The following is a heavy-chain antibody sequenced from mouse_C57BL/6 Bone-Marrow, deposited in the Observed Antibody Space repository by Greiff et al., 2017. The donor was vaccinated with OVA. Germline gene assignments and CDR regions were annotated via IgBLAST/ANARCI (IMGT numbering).Heavy chain of an antibody. CDR2: ISSGGDYI. Sequence: EVKLQESGEGLVKPGGSLKLSCAASGFTFSSYAMSWVRQTPEKRLEWVAYISSGGDYIYYADTVKGRFTISRDNARNTLYLQMSSLKSEDTAMYYCTRVLEAWFAYWGQGTLVTVSA. V-gene: IGHV5-9-1*02. CDR1: GFTFSSYA. J-gene: IGHJ3*01. CDR3: TRVLEAWFAY.